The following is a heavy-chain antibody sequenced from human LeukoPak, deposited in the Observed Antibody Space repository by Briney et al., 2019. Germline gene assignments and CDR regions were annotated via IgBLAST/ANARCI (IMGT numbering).Heavy chain of an antibody. CDR3: AAWRRDYYGSMAT. J-gene: IGHJ3*01. CDR1: GYTFTSYY. V-gene: IGHV1-24*01. CDR2: YDPEDGEA. Sequence: GASVKVSCKASGYTFTSYYMHWVRQARGIGLEWMGGYDPEDGEAFYAQKVEDRVTLTVDTSTHTAYMELNSLTSDDTAVYYCAAWRRDYYGSMATWGQGTMVTVSS. D-gene: IGHD3-10*01.